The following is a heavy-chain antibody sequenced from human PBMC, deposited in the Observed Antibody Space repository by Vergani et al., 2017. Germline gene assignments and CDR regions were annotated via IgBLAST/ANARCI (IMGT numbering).Heavy chain of an antibody. V-gene: IGHV1-69*01. D-gene: IGHD6-6*01. CDR2: IIPIFGTA. CDR1: VGTFSSYA. CDR3: ARGEGIAARLTSYYYYSYMDV. Sequence: QVQLVQSGAEVKKPGSSVKVSCKASVGTFSSYAISWVRQAPGQGLEWMGGIIPIFGTANYAQKFQGRVTITADESTSTAYMELSSLRSEDTAVYYCARGEGIAARLTSYYYYSYMDVWGKXP. J-gene: IGHJ6*03.